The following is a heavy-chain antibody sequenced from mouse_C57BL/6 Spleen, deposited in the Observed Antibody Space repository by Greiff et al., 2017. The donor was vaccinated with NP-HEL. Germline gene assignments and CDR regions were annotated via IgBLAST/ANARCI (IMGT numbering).Heavy chain of an antibody. CDR2: IIPGSGGT. Sequence: QVQLQQSGAELMKPGASVKLSCKATGYTFTGYWIEWVKQRPGHGLEWIGEIIPGSGGTNYNEKFKGKATFTADTSSNTAYMQLSSLTTEDSAIYYCATPRVINTVVDWYFDVWGTGTTVTVSS. CDR1: GYTFTGYW. V-gene: IGHV1-9*01. CDR3: ATPRVINTVVDWYFDV. D-gene: IGHD1-1*01. J-gene: IGHJ1*03.